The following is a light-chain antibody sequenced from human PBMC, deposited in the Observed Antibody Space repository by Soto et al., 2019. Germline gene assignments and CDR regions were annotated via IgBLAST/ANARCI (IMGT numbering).Light chain of an antibody. Sequence: DIQMTQSPSAMSASMGDRVTITCRASQGIHKYLAWFQQKPGKVPKRLIYGASNLQSGVPSRFSGSGSGTEFTLTISSLQPEDFATYYCLQHNFYPPTFGQGTRLE. CDR2: GAS. J-gene: IGKJ5*01. CDR1: QGIHKY. CDR3: LQHNFYPPT. V-gene: IGKV1-17*03.